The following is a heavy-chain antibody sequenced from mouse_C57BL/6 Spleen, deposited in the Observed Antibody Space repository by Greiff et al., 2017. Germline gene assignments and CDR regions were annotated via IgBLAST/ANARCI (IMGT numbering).Heavy chain of an antibody. CDR3: AREDYGNFLGYFEV. CDR2: IYPGDGDT. V-gene: IGHV1-80*01. CDR1: GYAFSSYW. J-gene: IGHJ1*03. D-gene: IGHD2-1*01. Sequence: QVQLQQSGAELVKPGASVKISCKASGYAFSSYWMNWVKQRPGKGLEWIGQIYPGDGDTNYNGKFKGKATLTADKSSSTAYMQLSSLTSEDSAVYFCAREDYGNFLGYFEVWGTGTTVTVSS.